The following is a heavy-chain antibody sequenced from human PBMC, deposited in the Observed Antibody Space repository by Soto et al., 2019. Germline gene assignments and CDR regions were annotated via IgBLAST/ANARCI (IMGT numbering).Heavy chain of an antibody. CDR2: INAGNGNT. CDR1: GYTFNSHA. D-gene: IGHD6-19*01. CDR3: ARDQSGIGWYVDWFDP. J-gene: IGHJ5*02. Sequence: ASVKVSCKASGYTFNSHAIHWICQAPGQRLEWMGWINAGNGNTYYSEKFKGRVSLTRDTVATTVYMELTSLTSEDTGVYYCARDQSGIGWYVDWFDPWGQGTLVTVSS. V-gene: IGHV1-3*01.